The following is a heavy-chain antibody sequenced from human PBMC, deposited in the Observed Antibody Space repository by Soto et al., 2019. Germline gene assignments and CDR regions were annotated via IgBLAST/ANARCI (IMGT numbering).Heavy chain of an antibody. V-gene: IGHV1-18*04. CDR3: ARVGHITIFGVVIIRWFDP. Sequence: ASVKVSCKASGYTFTSYGISWVRQAPGQGLEWMGWISAYNGNTNYAQKLQGRVTMTTDTSMSTAYMELRSLRSDDTAVYYCARVGHITIFGVVIIRWFDPWGQGTLVTVSA. CDR1: GYTFTSYG. CDR2: ISAYNGNT. D-gene: IGHD3-3*01. J-gene: IGHJ5*02.